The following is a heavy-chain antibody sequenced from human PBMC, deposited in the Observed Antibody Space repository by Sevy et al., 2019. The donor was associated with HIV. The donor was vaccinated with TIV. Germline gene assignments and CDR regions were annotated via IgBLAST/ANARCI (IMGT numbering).Heavy chain of an antibody. D-gene: IGHD3-22*01. CDR1: GFTFSSYS. J-gene: IGHJ4*02. CDR2: ISSSSSTI. CDR3: ARTGPPGYYYHSSGSDY. V-gene: IGHV3-48*01. Sequence: GESLKSSCAASGFTFSSYSMNWVRQAPGKGLEWVSYISSSSSTIYYADSVKGRFTISRDNAKNSLYLQMNSLRAEDTAVYYCARTGPPGYYYHSSGSDYRGQGTLVTVSS.